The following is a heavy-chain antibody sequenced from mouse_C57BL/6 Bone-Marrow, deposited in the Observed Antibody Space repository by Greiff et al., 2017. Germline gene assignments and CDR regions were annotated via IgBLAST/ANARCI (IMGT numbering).Heavy chain of an antibody. CDR2: INPNNGGT. J-gene: IGHJ1*03. Sequence: EVQLQQSGPELVKPGASVKISCKASGYTFTDYYMNWVKQSHGKSLEWIGDINPNNGGTSYNQKFKGKATLTVDKSSSTAYMELRSLTSEDSAVYYCARVEIYYDYGFDVWGTGTTVTVSS. CDR1: GYTFTDYY. V-gene: IGHV1-26*01. CDR3: ARVEIYYDYGFDV. D-gene: IGHD2-4*01.